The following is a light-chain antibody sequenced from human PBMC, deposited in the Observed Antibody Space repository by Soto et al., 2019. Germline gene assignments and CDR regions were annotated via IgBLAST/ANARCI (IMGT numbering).Light chain of an antibody. CDR2: AAS. CDR3: QEYGSSPWT. Sequence: EIVLTQSPGTLSLSPGERATLSCRASQRVTSTHLAWYQQKPGQAPRLLIYAASSRATGIPDRFSGSGSGTGFTLTISRLEPEDFAGYYCQEYGSSPWTFGQGTKVEIK. J-gene: IGKJ1*01. CDR1: QRVTSTH. V-gene: IGKV3-20*01.